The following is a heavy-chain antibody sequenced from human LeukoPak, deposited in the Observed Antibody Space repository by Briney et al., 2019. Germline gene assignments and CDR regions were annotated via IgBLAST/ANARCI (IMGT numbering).Heavy chain of an antibody. CDR1: GGSFSGYY. CDR2: INHSGST. J-gene: IGHJ3*02. D-gene: IGHD6-19*01. Sequence: SETLSLTCAVYGGSFSGYYWSWIRQPPGKGLEWIGEINHSGSTNYNPSLKSRVTISVDTSKNQFSLKLSSVTAADTAVYYCARPHYSSGWTDAFDIWGQGTMVTVSS. CDR3: ARPHYSSGWTDAFDI. V-gene: IGHV4-34*01.